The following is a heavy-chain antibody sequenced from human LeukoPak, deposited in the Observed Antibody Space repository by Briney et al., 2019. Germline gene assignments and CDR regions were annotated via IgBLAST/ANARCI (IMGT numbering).Heavy chain of an antibody. CDR2: IYYSGST. J-gene: IGHJ4*02. CDR3: AKVIGTRTFEY. CDR1: GGSISSGNYY. Sequence: SETLPLTCTVSGGSISSGNYYWGWIRQPPGKGLEWIGTIYYSGSTYFNPSLKSRVTISIDTSKNQFSLKLSSVTAADTAVYYCAKVIGTRTFEYWGQGTLVTVSS. V-gene: IGHV4-39*07. D-gene: IGHD1-7*01.